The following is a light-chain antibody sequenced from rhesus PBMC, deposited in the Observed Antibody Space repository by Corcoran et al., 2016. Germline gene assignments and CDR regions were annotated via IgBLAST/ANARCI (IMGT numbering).Light chain of an antibody. CDR3: QKHNSHPLT. CDR1: QTISSY. J-gene: IGKJ4*01. Sequence: DIQMTQSPSSLSASVGDRVTITCLASQTISSYLAWYQQKPGKVPKLLIYAASSLESGVPTRFSGSGSWTAFTLTLSNLQPEDFATYYWQKHNSHPLTFGGGTKVEIK. V-gene: IGKV1-44*02. CDR2: AAS.